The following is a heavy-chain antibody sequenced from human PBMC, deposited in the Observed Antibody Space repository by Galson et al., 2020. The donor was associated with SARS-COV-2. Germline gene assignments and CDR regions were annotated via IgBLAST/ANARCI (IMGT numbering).Heavy chain of an antibody. Sequence: TGGSLRLSCAASGFTVSSNYMSWVRQAPGKGLEWVSVIYSGGSTYYADSVKGRFTISRHNSKNTLYLQMNSLRAEDTAVYYCATSRNIVVVPAAMESRATCYGMDVWGQWTTVTVSS. V-gene: IGHV3-53*04. CDR3: ATSRNIVVVPAAMESRATCYGMDV. D-gene: IGHD2-2*01. CDR1: GFTVSSNY. CDR2: IYSGGST. J-gene: IGHJ6*02.